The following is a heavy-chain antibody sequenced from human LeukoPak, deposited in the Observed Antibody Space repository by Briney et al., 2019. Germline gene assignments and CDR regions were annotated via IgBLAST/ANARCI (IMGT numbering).Heavy chain of an antibody. J-gene: IGHJ5*02. Sequence: SETLSLTCTVSGDSISGYYWSWIRQPPGKGLEWIGYIHYSGSSNYSPSLKGRLTMSVDTSKNQLSLKLSSVTAADTAVYYCARIGGIDVWGQGTLVTVSS. CDR2: IHYSGSS. V-gene: IGHV4-59*01. D-gene: IGHD3-16*01. CDR3: ARIGGIDV. CDR1: GDSISGYY.